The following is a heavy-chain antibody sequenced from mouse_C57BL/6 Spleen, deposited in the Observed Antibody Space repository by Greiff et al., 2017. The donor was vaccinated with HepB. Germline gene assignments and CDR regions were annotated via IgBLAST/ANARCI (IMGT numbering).Heavy chain of an antibody. D-gene: IGHD1-1*01. J-gene: IGHJ4*01. V-gene: IGHV1-82*01. CDR1: GYAFSSSW. CDR2: IYPGDGDT. Sequence: QVQLKQSGPELVKPGASVKISCKASGYAFSSSWMNWVKQRPGKGLEWIGRIYPGDGDTNYNGKFKGKATLTADKSSSTAYMQLSSLTSEDSAVYFCAHYGSRYAMDYWGQGTSVTVSS. CDR3: AHYGSRYAMDY.